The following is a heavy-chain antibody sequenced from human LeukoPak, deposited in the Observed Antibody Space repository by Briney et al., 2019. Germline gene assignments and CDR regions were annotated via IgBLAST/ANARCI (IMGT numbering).Heavy chain of an antibody. Sequence: GESLKISCKALEYSFTTYWIAWVRQMPGRGLDWMGIIYPGDSDTTYSPSFQGQVTISVDKSISTAYLQWSSLKASDTAMYYCARRGYDSSGYTDAFDIWGQGTMVTVSS. V-gene: IGHV5-51*01. CDR2: IYPGDSDT. CDR1: EYSFTTYW. J-gene: IGHJ3*02. CDR3: ARRGYDSSGYTDAFDI. D-gene: IGHD3-22*01.